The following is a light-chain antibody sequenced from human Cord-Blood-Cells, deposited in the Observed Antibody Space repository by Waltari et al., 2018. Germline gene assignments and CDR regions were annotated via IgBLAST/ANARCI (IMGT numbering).Light chain of an antibody. J-gene: IGLJ2*01. Sequence: QSALTPPASVSGSPGQSTTISCTGPSSDVGCYTLVSWYQQHPGKAPKLMIYEGSKRPSGVSNRFSGSKSGNTASLTISGLQAEDEADYYCCSYAGSSTFVVFGGGTKLTVL. CDR1: SSDVGCYTL. V-gene: IGLV2-23*03. CDR2: EGS. CDR3: CSYAGSSTFVV.